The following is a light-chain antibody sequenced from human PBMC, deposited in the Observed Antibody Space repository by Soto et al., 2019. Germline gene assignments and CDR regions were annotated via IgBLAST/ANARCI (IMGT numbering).Light chain of an antibody. V-gene: IGLV2-14*01. CDR3: RSYTSRSTLV. CDR2: EVT. Sequence: QSALTQPASVSGSPGQSITISCTGTSSDVGGYNYVSWYQQHPGKAPKLMIYEVTNRPSGVSNRFSGSKSGNTASLTISGLQSEDEADYYCRSYTSRSTLVFGTGTKLTVL. CDR1: SSDVGGYNY. J-gene: IGLJ1*01.